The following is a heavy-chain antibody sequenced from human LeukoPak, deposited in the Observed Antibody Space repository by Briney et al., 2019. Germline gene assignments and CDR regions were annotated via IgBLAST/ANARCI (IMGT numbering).Heavy chain of an antibody. CDR3: AKSGYNRFDY. CDR1: GFTFSSSA. Sequence: GGSLRLSCAASGFTFSSSAMGWVRQAPGKGLEWVSNISGSGSGGSTYYADSVKGRFTISRDNSKNTLYLQMNSLRAEDTAVYYCAKSGYNRFDYWGQGTLVTVSS. J-gene: IGHJ4*02. CDR2: ISGSGSGGST. V-gene: IGHV3-23*01. D-gene: IGHD5-24*01.